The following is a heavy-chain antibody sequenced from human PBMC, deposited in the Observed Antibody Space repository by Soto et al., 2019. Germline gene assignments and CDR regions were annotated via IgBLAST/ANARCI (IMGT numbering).Heavy chain of an antibody. Sequence: QVQLVQSGAEVKKPGASVKVSCKASGYSFSSYGISWVRQAPGQGLEWMGWISDFNGNTNYAQKFQGRVTLTTETSTSTANMELRSLRSDDTAIYYCARAPTPYGDTRSRDFYYYYYVMDVWGQGTTVIVSS. CDR2: ISDFNGNT. CDR3: ARAPTPYGDTRSRDFYYYYYVMDV. CDR1: GYSFSSYG. D-gene: IGHD4-17*01. J-gene: IGHJ6*02. V-gene: IGHV1-18*01.